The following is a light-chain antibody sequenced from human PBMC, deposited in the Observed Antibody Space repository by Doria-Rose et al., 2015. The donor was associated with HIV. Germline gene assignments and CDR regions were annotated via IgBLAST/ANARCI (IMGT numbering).Light chain of an antibody. J-gene: IGKJ5*01. CDR1: QSVSTD. CDR3: HQYNNWPT. Sequence: DIAMTQSPETLSVSPGESATLSCGASQSVSTDLAWYQHKPGQAPRLLIWGASTRATGIPARFSGSGSVTEFTLPISSLQSEDFAIYFCHQYNNWPTVGLGTRLAIK. CDR2: GAS. V-gene: IGKV3-15*01.